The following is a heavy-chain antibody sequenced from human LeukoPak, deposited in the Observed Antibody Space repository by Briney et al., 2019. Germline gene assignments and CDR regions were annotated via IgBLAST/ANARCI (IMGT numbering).Heavy chain of an antibody. J-gene: IGHJ4*02. CDR2: IYSGGST. V-gene: IGHV3-53*01. D-gene: IGHD3-9*01. CDR3: ARVLRDILTGYYFDY. Sequence: GGSLRLSCAASGFTFSSYGMSWVRQAPGKGLEWVSVIYSGGSTYYADSVKGRFTISRDNSKNTLYLQMNSLRAEDTAVYYCARVLRDILTGYYFDYWGQGTLVTVSS. CDR1: GFTFSSYG.